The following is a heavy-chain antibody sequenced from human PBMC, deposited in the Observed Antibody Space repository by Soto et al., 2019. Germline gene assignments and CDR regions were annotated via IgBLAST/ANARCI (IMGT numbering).Heavy chain of an antibody. D-gene: IGHD3-22*01. CDR1: GFTFSSYA. Sequence: GGSLRLSCAASGFTFSSYAMSWVRQAPGKGLEWVSAISGSGGSTYYADSVKGRFTISRDNSKNTLYLQMNSLRAEDTAVYYCAKDLDYYDSSGPDAFDIWGQGTMVTV. V-gene: IGHV3-23*01. J-gene: IGHJ3*02. CDR3: AKDLDYYDSSGPDAFDI. CDR2: ISGSGGST.